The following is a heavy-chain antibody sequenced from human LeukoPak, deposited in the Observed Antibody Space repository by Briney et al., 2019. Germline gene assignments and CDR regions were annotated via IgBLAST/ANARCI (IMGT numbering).Heavy chain of an antibody. CDR1: GFAFDDYA. V-gene: IGHV3-43*02. CDR2: ISRDGGTT. J-gene: IGHJ4*02. Sequence: GGSLRLSCATSGFAFDDYAFHWVRQVPGKGLEWVSLISRDGGTTSYGDSVEGRFTISRDNSKNSLYMQMNSLKTEDSALYYCTKDFSGSYENWGQGTLVTVSS. CDR3: TKDFSGSYEN. D-gene: IGHD3-10*01.